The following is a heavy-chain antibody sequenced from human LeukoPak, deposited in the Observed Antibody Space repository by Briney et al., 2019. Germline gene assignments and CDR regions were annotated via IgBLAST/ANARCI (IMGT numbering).Heavy chain of an antibody. J-gene: IGHJ4*02. CDR3: AGGSSWYLDY. D-gene: IGHD6-13*01. CDR1: GFTFSSYS. Sequence: GGSLRLSCAASGFTFSSYSMNWVRQAPGKGLEWVSSISSSSSYVYYADSVKGRFTISRDNAKNSLYLQMNSLRAEGTAVYYCAGGSSWYLDYWGQGTLVTVSS. CDR2: ISSSSSYV. V-gene: IGHV3-21*01.